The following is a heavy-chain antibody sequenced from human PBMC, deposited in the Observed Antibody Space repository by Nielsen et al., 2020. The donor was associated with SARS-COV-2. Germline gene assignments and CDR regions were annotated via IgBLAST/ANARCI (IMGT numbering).Heavy chain of an antibody. CDR1: GFTFSNDW. V-gene: IGHV3-15*01. J-gene: IGHJ6*02. CDR3: TTAPYYYYYGMDV. Sequence: GESLKISCAASGFTFSNDWMSWVRQAPGKGLEWVGRIKSKTDGGTTDYAAPVKGRFTISRDDSKNTLYLQMNSLKTEDTAVYYCTTAPYYYYYGMDVWGQGTTVTVSS. CDR2: IKSKTDGGTT.